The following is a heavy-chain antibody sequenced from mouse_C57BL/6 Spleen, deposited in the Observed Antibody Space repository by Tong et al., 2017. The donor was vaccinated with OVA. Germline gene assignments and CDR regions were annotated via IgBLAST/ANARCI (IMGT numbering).Heavy chain of an antibody. Sequence: EVQLQESGAELVKPGASVKLSCTASGFNIKDYYMHWVKQRPEQGLEWIGWIDPENGDTEYASKFQGKATITADTSSNTAYLQLSSLTSEDTAVYYCTTISNWGAYWGQGTLVTVSA. CDR1: GFNIKDYY. V-gene: IGHV14-4*01. CDR2: IDPENGDT. D-gene: IGHD4-1*01. J-gene: IGHJ3*01. CDR3: TTISNWGAY.